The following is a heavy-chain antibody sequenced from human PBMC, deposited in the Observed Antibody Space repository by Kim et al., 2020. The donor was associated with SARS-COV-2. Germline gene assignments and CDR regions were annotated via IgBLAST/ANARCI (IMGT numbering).Heavy chain of an antibody. CDR2: ISGSGGST. CDR1: GFTFSSYA. V-gene: IGHV3-23*01. Sequence: GGSLRLSCAASGFTFSSYAMSWVRQAPGKGLEWVSAISGSGGSTYYADSVKGRFTISRDNSKNTLYLQMNSLRAEDTAVYYCAKDPAVTNYYYYYYMDVWGKGTTVTVS. D-gene: IGHD2-21*02. J-gene: IGHJ6*03. CDR3: AKDPAVTNYYYYYYMDV.